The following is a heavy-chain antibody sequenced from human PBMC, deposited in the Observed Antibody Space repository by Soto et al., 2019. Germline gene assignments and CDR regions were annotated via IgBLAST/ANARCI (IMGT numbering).Heavy chain of an antibody. Sequence: QVQLQESGPGLVKPSGTLSLTCAVSGGSISSSNWWSWVRQPPGKGLEWIGEIYHSGSTNYNPSRKRRGTXGVCKXXNRCSRKLSSVTAADTAVYYGASKGWIPLDDAFDIWGQGTMVTVSS. J-gene: IGHJ3*02. CDR1: GGSISSSNW. CDR2: IYHSGST. V-gene: IGHV4-4*02. D-gene: IGHD5-18*01. CDR3: ASKGWIPLDDAFDI.